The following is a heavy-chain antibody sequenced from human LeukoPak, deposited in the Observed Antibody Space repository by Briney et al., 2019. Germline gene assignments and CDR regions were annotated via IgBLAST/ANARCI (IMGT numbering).Heavy chain of an antibody. V-gene: IGHV3-48*04. J-gene: IGHJ3*02. CDR1: GFTFSSYS. CDR3: AIRGNGDAFDI. CDR2: ISSSSSTI. D-gene: IGHD2-8*01. Sequence: GGSLRLSCAASGFTFSSYSMNWVRQAPGKGLEWVSYISSSSSTIYYADSVKGRFTISRDNAKNSLYLQMNSLRAEDTAVYYCAIRGNGDAFDIWGQGTMVTVSS.